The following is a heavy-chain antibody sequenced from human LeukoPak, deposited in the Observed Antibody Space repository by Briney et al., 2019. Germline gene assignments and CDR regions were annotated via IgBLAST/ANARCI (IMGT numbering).Heavy chain of an antibody. Sequence: SETLSLTCTVSGGSISSYYWSWIRQPAGKGLEWIGRIYTSGSTNYNPSLKSRVTMSVDTSKNQFSLKLRSVTAADTAVYYCARVGGSRSVLRYFGGFDYWGQGTLVTVSS. CDR1: GGSISSYY. D-gene: IGHD3-9*01. CDR3: ARVGGSRSVLRYFGGFDY. V-gene: IGHV4-4*07. CDR2: IYTSGST. J-gene: IGHJ4*02.